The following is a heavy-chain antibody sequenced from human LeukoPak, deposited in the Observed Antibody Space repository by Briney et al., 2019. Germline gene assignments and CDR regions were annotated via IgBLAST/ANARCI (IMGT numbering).Heavy chain of an antibody. CDR3: AKDRIAGHDTFDI. V-gene: IGHV3-66*02. D-gene: IGHD6-13*01. J-gene: IGHJ3*02. Sequence: GGSLRLSCAASGFTVSTNYMSWVRQAPGMGLEWVSLINSGGSTYYADSVKGRFTISRDNSKNTVYLQMNSLRAEDTAVYYCAKDRIAGHDTFDIWGQGTVVTVSS. CDR2: INSGGST. CDR1: GFTVSTNY.